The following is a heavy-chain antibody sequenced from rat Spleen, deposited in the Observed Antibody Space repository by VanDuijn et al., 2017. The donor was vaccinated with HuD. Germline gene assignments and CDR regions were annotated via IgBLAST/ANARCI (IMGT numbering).Heavy chain of an antibody. CDR1: GFSLTSYG. Sequence: QVQMKETGPGLVQTTQTLSVTCTVSGFSLTSYGVHWIRQAPGKGLEWMGVIWGDGNTNYNSALKSRLSISRDTSKSQVFLTMDILQTDDTAVYYCAEMTSDYWGQGVMVTVSS. CDR2: IWGDGNT. V-gene: IGHV2-77*01. J-gene: IGHJ2*01. CDR3: AEMTSDY. D-gene: IGHD1-7*01.